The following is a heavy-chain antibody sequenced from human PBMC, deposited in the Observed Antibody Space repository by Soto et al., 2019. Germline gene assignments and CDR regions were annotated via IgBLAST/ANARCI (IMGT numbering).Heavy chain of an antibody. Sequence: QVQLQESGPGLVKPSETLSLTCTVSGGSISSYYWSWIRQPPGKGLEWIGYIYYSGSTNYNPSLKSRVTISVDTSKNQFSLKLSSVTAADTAVYYCARSGRGGDIVVVPAAIAFDIWGQGTMVTVSS. CDR3: ARSGRGGDIVVVPAAIAFDI. CDR1: GGSISSYY. CDR2: IYYSGST. J-gene: IGHJ3*02. V-gene: IGHV4-59*01. D-gene: IGHD2-2*01.